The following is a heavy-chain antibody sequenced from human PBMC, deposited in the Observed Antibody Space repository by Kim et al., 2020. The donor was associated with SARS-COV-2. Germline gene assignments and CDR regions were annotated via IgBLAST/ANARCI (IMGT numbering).Heavy chain of an antibody. D-gene: IGHD3-22*01. Sequence: GRLTISRDNSKNTLYLQMNSLRAEDTAVYYCARDLRTTIVVVITTIAFDIWGQGTMVTVSS. J-gene: IGHJ3*02. CDR3: ARDLRTTIVVVITTIAFDI. V-gene: IGHV3-30*01.